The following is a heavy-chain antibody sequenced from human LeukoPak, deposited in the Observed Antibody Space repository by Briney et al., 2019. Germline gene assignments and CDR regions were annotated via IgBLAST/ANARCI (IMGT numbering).Heavy chain of an antibody. D-gene: IGHD1-1*01. CDR1: GFTFGNYA. CDR3: AKDLSYTGWSFDY. V-gene: IGHV3-23*01. J-gene: IGHJ4*02. Sequence: GESLRPSCAASGFTFGNYAMSWVRQTPGRGLDWVSIISRTGDWTNYADSVQGRFTISRDNFKNTLYLQMNSLRAEDTAVYYCAKDLSYTGWSFDYWGQGTLVTVSS. CDR2: ISRTGDWT.